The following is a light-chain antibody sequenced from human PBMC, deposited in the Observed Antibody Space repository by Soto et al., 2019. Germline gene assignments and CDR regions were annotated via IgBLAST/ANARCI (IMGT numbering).Light chain of an antibody. CDR1: QIVISSY. Sequence: IVLTQSPGTLSLSPGDSATLSCRASQIVISSYLAWYQQKVGQAPRLLIYAASRRATGIPEKFSGSGSGTDFTLTISRLEPEDFAVYDCQQYGSSPRTFGQGTKVEIK. CDR2: AAS. V-gene: IGKV3-20*01. CDR3: QQYGSSPRT. J-gene: IGKJ1*01.